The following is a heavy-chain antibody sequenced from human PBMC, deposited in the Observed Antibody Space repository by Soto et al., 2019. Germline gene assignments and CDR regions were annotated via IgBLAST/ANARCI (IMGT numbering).Heavy chain of an antibody. J-gene: IGHJ5*02. CDR1: GDSVSSNSAA. Sequence: PSQTLSLTCAISGDSVSSNSAAWNWIRQSPSRGLEWLGRTYYRSKWYNDYAVSVKSRITINPDTSKNQFSLQLNSVTPEDTAVYYCAREEGGSYYYEHAYDCWFDPWGQGTLVTVSS. CDR3: AREEGGSYYYEHAYDCWFDP. D-gene: IGHD3-22*01. V-gene: IGHV6-1*01. CDR2: TYYRSKWYN.